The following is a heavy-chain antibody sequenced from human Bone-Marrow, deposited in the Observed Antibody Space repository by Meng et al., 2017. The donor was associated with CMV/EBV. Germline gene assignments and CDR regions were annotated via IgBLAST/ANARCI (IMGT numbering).Heavy chain of an antibody. D-gene: IGHD3-3*01. CDR3: ARGRDFWSLYGMDV. CDR1: GFSFSSYE. CDR2: ISSSGSTI. J-gene: IGHJ6*02. Sequence: GESLKISCAASGFSFSSYEMNWVRQAPGKGLEWVSYISSSGSTIHYADSVKGRFTISRDNAKNSMYLQMNSLRAEDTAAYYCARGRDFWSLYGMDVWGQGSTVTVYS. V-gene: IGHV3-48*03.